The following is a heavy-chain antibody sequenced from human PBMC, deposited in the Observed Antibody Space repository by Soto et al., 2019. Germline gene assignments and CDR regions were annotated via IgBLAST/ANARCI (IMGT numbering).Heavy chain of an antibody. V-gene: IGHV3-23*01. Sequence: AGGSLRLSCAASGFTFSSYAMTWVRQAPGKGLEWVSAISGRGDSTYYADSVKGRFTISRDQSKNTLYLQMHSLRAEDTAVYFCAKERDNGADRYDFDDWGQGTLVTVSS. D-gene: IGHD2-8*01. J-gene: IGHJ4*02. CDR2: ISGRGDST. CDR1: GFTFSSYA. CDR3: AKERDNGADRYDFDD.